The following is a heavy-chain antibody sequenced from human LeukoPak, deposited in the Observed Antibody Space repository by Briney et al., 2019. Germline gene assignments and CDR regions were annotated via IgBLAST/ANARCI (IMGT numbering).Heavy chain of an antibody. V-gene: IGHV1-8*01. D-gene: IGHD3-22*01. J-gene: IGHJ4*02. CDR1: GYTFTSYD. CDR2: MNPNSGNI. CDR3: ARGRTAHTYYDSSGDCDY. Sequence: ASVKVSCKASGYTFTSYDINWVRQATGQGLEWMGWMNPNSGNIGYAQKFQGRVTMTRNTSISTAYMELSSLRSEDTAVYYCARGRTAHTYYDSSGDCDYWGQGTLVTVSS.